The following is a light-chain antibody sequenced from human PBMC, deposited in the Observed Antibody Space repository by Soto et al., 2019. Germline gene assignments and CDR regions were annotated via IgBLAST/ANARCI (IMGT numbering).Light chain of an antibody. CDR3: SSYTSSSTLVV. J-gene: IGLJ1*01. Sequence: QSALTQPACVSGSLGQSITISCTGTSSDVGGYNYVSWCQQHPGKAPKLMIYDVSNRPSGVSNRSSGSKSGNTASLTISGLQAEDEADYYCSSYTSSSTLVVFGTGTKLTAL. CDR2: DVS. V-gene: IGLV2-14*01. CDR1: SSDVGGYNY.